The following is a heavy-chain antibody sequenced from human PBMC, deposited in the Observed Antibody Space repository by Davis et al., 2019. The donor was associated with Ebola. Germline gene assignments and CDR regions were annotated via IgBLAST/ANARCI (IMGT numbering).Heavy chain of an antibody. V-gene: IGHV3-11*01. CDR3: ARPYPSFYYGMDV. CDR1: GFTFSDYY. Sequence: GESLKISCAASGFTFSDYYMSWLRQAPGKGLEWVSYISSSGSTIYYAESVTGRFTISRDNAKNSLYLQMNSLRAEDTAVYYCARPYPSFYYGMDVWGQGTTVTVSS. J-gene: IGHJ6*02. CDR2: ISSSGSTI.